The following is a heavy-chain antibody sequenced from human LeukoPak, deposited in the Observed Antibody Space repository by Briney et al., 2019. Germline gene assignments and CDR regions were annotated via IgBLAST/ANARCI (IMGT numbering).Heavy chain of an antibody. J-gene: IGHJ4*02. D-gene: IGHD3-10*01. CDR3: ARDHLWFGELGAGGDY. Sequence: GASVKVSCKASGYTFTGYGISWVRQAPGQGLEWMGWISAYNGNTNYAQKLQGRVTMTTDTSTSTAYMELRSLRSDDTAVYYCARDHLWFGELGAGGDYWGQGTLVTVSS. V-gene: IGHV1-18*01. CDR2: ISAYNGNT. CDR1: GYTFTGYG.